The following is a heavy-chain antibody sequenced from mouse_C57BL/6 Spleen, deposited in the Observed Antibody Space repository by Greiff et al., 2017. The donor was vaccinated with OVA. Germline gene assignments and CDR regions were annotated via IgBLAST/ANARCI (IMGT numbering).Heavy chain of an antibody. Sequence: QVQLKESGAELVRPGASVTLSCKASGYTFTDYEMHWVKQTPVHGLEWIGAIDPETGGTAYNQKFKGKAILTADKSSSTAYMELRSLTSEDSAVYYCKSNTSYYYGSDYWGQGTTLTVSS. CDR1: GYTFTDYE. V-gene: IGHV1-15*01. J-gene: IGHJ2*01. CDR3: KSNTSYYYGSDY. D-gene: IGHD1-1*01. CDR2: IDPETGGT.